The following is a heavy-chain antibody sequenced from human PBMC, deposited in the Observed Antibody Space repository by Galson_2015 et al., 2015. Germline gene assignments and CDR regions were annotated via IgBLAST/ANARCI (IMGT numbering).Heavy chain of an antibody. CDR2: INPSGGST. CDR3: ARLATVTTRGYYYYYYGMDV. D-gene: IGHD4-17*01. V-gene: IGHV1-46*01. CDR1: GYTFTSYY. J-gene: IGHJ6*02. Sequence: SVKVSCKASGYTFTSYYMHWVRQAPGQGLEWMGIINPSGGSTSYAQKFQGRVTMTRDTSTGTVYMELSSLRSEDTAVYYCARLATVTTRGYYYYYYGMDVWGQGTTVTVSS.